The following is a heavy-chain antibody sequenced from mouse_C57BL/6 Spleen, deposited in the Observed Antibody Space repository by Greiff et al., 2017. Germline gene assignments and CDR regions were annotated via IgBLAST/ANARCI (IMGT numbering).Heavy chain of an antibody. CDR2: ISNGGGST. CDR3: ARQSISYAMDY. J-gene: IGHJ4*01. V-gene: IGHV5-12*01. Sequence: EVKVVESGGGLVQPGGSLKLSCAASGFTFSDYYMYWVRQTPEKRLEWVAYISNGGGSTYYPDTVKGRFTISRDNAKNTLYLQMSRLKSEDTAMYYCARQSISYAMDYWGQGTSVTVSS. CDR1: GFTFSDYY. D-gene: IGHD2-10*02.